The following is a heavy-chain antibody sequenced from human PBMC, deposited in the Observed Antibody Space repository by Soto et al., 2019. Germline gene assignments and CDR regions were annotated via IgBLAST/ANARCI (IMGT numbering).Heavy chain of an antibody. J-gene: IGHJ6*02. CDR2: ISAYNGNT. D-gene: IGHD6-19*01. CDR1: GYTFTSYG. CDR3: AREGGAVAGWRYYYYYGMDV. Sequence: EASVKVSCKASGYTFTSYGISWVRQAPGQELEWMGWISAYNGNTNYAQKLQGRVTMTTDTSTSTAYMELRSLRSDDTAVYYCAREGGAVAGWRYYYYYGMDVWGQGTTVTVSS. V-gene: IGHV1-18*01.